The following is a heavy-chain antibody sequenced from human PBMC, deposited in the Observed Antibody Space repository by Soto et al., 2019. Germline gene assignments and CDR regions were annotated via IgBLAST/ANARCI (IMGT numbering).Heavy chain of an antibody. CDR1: GFTFDDHA. Sequence: GWSLRLSCEAAGFTFDDHAMHGGRQRRGGGMEWVAGISWKSDSEDYADSVKGRFSISRANIQHSVHLQMNSLRPEDTALYYCARDTGLYHDGMDVWGQGTRVTSP. J-gene: IGHJ6*02. D-gene: IGHD2-2*01. CDR2: ISWKSDSE. CDR3: ARDTGLYHDGMDV. V-gene: IGHV3-9*01.